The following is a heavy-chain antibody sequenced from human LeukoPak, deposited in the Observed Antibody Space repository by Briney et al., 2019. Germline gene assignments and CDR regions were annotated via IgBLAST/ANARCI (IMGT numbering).Heavy chain of an antibody. CDR1: GGSISSGDYY. V-gene: IGHV4-30-4*01. Sequence: SETLSLTCTVSGGSISSGDYYWSWIRQPPGKGLEWIGYIYYSGSTYYNPSLKSRVTISVDTSKNQFSLKLSSVTAADTAVYYCARDRGAYCGGDCVSSYYYYGMDVWAKGPRSPSP. D-gene: IGHD2-21*02. CDR2: IYYSGST. J-gene: IGHJ6*02. CDR3: ARDRGAYCGGDCVSSYYYYGMDV.